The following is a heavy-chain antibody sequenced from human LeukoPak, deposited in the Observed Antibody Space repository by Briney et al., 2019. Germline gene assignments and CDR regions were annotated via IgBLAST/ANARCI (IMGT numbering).Heavy chain of an antibody. Sequence: PSETLSLTCAVYGGSFSGYYWSWIRQPPGKGLEWIGEINHSGSTNYSPSLKSRVTISVDTSKNQFSLKLSSVTAADTAVYYCARGRYYDFWSGYYTRGYYMDVWRKGTTVTVSS. J-gene: IGHJ6*03. CDR2: INHSGST. CDR1: GGSFSGYY. CDR3: ARGRYYDFWSGYYTRGYYMDV. V-gene: IGHV4-34*01. D-gene: IGHD3-3*01.